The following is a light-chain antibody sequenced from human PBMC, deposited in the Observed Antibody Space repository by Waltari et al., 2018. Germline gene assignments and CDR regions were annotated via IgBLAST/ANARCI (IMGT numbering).Light chain of an antibody. CDR3: QQYGDSMT. CDR1: QAVSTSY. Sequence: EIVLTQSPGTLSLSPGERGTLSCRASQAVSTSYLVWYQQKPGQAPRLLIYDASRRATGIPDRFSGSGSGTDFTLTISRLEPEDFAMYYCQQYGDSMTFGQGTKVEIK. CDR2: DAS. J-gene: IGKJ1*01. V-gene: IGKV3-20*01.